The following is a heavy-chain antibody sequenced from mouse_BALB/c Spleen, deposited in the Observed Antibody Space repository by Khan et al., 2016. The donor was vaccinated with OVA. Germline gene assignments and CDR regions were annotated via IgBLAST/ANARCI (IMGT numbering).Heavy chain of an antibody. J-gene: IGHJ4*01. D-gene: IGHD1-1*01. CDR2: IGPGSSNT. CDR1: GYTFTSYW. CDR3: ARENYYGGSWCAIDY. Sequence: DLVKPGTSVKLSCKASGYTFTSYWINWIKQRPGQGLEWIGRIGPGSSNTYYNEMFKGKAALTVDTSSSIAYIQLTSLPSEDSAVYFCARENYYGGSWCAIDYWGQGNSVTIS. V-gene: IGHV1S41*01.